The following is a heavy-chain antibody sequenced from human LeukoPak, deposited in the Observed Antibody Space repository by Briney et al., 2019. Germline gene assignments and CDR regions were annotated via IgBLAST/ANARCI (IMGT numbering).Heavy chain of an antibody. V-gene: IGHV4-30-2*01. D-gene: IGHD1-26*01. CDR2: IYHSGST. CDR1: GGSISSGGYS. CDR3: ASRYSGSGYIDY. J-gene: IGHJ4*02. Sequence: KPSETLSLTCAVSGGSISSGGYSWSWIRQPPGKGLEWIGYIYHSGSTYYNPSLKSRVTISVDRSKNQFSLKLSSVTAADTAVYYCASRYSGSGYIDYWGQGTLVTVSS.